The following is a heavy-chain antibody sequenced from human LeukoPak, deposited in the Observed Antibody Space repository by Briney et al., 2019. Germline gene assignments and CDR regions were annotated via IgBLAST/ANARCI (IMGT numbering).Heavy chain of an antibody. V-gene: IGHV4-39*07. J-gene: IGHJ4*02. Sequence: PSETLSLTCTVSGGSLSTSNYYWGWIRQPPGKGLEWIGSIYYSGSTNYNPSLKSRVTISVDTSKNQFSLKLSSVTAADTAVYYCARIHGVKLDYWGQGTLVTVSS. CDR2: IYYSGST. CDR3: ARIHGVKLDY. D-gene: IGHD4-23*01. CDR1: GGSLSTSNYY.